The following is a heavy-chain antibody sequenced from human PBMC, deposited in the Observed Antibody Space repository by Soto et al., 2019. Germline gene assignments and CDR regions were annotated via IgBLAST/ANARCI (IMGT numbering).Heavy chain of an antibody. CDR2: IYHSGST. CDR1: GGSISNGGYS. Sequence: SETLSLTCAVSGGSISNGGYSWSWIRQPPGKGLESIGYIYHSGSTYYNPSLKSRVTISVDRSKNQFSLKLSSVTAADTAVYYCARYDYNGYYFDYWGQGTLVTVSS. J-gene: IGHJ4*02. D-gene: IGHD4-4*01. V-gene: IGHV4-30-2*01. CDR3: ARYDYNGYYFDY.